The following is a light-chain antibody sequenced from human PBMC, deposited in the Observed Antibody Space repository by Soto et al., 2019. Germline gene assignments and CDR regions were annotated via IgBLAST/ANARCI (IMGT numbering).Light chain of an antibody. CDR2: GTS. Sequence: EIVLTQSPGTLSLSPGERATLSCRASQSVSSNSFAWYQQKPGQAPRLLIYGTSSRATGIPDRFSGSGSGTDFTLTITRLEPEDFAVYYCQQYGSSPQTFGQGTKLEIK. V-gene: IGKV3-20*01. CDR1: QSVSSNS. CDR3: QQYGSSPQT. J-gene: IGKJ2*01.